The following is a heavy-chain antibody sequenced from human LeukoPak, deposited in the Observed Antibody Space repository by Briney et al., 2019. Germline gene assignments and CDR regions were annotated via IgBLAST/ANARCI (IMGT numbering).Heavy chain of an antibody. CDR1: GFTFSNYG. Sequence: GGSLRLSCAASGFTFSNYGMSWVRQAPGKGLEWVSVISGSGGSTYHVDSVKGRFTISRDNSKNTLYLQMNSLRAEDTAVYCCARRGFGEYDYWGQGTLVTVSS. D-gene: IGHD3-10*01. CDR3: ARRGFGEYDY. V-gene: IGHV3-23*01. CDR2: ISGSGGST. J-gene: IGHJ4*02.